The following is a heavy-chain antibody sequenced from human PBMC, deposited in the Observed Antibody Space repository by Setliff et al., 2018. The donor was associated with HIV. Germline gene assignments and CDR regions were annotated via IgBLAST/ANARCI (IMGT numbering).Heavy chain of an antibody. CDR1: GGSFSGYS. CDR2: MNHSEH. V-gene: IGHV4-34*01. CDR3: AGDAGYKGAADY. J-gene: IGHJ4*02. D-gene: IGHD1-26*01. Sequence: PSETLSLTCAVYGGSFSGYSWTWIRQSPGKGLEWIGEMNHSEHYYNPTLKSRVTISMDTSKNQFSLELSSVTAADTAVYYCAGDAGYKGAADYWGQGTLVTVSS.